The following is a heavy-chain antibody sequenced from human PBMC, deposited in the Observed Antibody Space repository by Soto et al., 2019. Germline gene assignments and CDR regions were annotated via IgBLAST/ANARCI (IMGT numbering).Heavy chain of an antibody. Sequence: ASVKVSCKASGYTFTSYYMHWVRQAPGQGLEWMGIINPSGGSTSYAQKFQGRVTMTRDTSTSTVYMELSSLRSEVTAVYYCASGPGGIAVAAILVAYWGQGTLVTVS. CDR2: INPSGGST. CDR3: ASGPGGIAVAAILVAY. J-gene: IGHJ4*02. D-gene: IGHD6-19*01. CDR1: GYTFTSYY. V-gene: IGHV1-46*01.